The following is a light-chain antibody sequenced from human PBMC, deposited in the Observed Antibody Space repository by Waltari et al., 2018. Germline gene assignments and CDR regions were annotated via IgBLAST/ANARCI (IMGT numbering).Light chain of an antibody. J-gene: IGLJ3*02. Sequence: QSALTQPASVSGSPGQSITISCTGTSSDVGSYSLVSGYQQHPGEAPKLRIYEGNRRRSGVSSRFSGSESGNAASLTIAELQGEDEADYRCCSYAGSNTLVVFGGGTKPTVL. CDR1: SSDVGSYSL. V-gene: IGLV2-23*03. CDR3: CSYAGSNTLVV. CDR2: EGN.